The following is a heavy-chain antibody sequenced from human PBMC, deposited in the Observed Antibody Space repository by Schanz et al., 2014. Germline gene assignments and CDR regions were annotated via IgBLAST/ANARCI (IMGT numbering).Heavy chain of an antibody. J-gene: IGHJ6*02. Sequence: QVQLQESGPGLVKPSQTLSLTCAVSGGSISSGGYSWSWIRQPPGKGLEWIGYIFFRGSTYYNPSLKTRVTISINPSKNQFAPTLTSVAAADTAVYYCYGMDVWGQGTTVTVSS. CDR1: GGSISSGGYS. CDR2: IFFRGST. V-gene: IGHV4-30-4*07. CDR3: YGMDV.